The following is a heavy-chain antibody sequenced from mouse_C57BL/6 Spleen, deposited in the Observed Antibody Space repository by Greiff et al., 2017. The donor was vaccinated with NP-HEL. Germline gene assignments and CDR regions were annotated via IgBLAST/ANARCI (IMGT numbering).Heavy chain of an antibody. CDR2: ISSGSSTI. CDR3: ARDYYGSRFDG. CDR1: GFTFSDYG. J-gene: IGHJ2*01. D-gene: IGHD1-1*01. V-gene: IGHV5-17*01. Sequence: EVMLVESGGGLVKPGGSLKLSCAASGFTFSDYGMHWVRQAPEKGLEWVAYISSGSSTIYYADTVKGQYTIARENARNTLFLQRASLRAKDTAMYYCARDYYGSRFDGWGQGTTLTVSS.